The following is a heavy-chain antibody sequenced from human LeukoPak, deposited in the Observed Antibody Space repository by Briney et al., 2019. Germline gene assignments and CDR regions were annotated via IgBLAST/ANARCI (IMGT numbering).Heavy chain of an antibody. CDR3: ARDRRYGSGNYFHYWYFDL. V-gene: IGHV3-7*04. J-gene: IGHJ2*01. CDR2: IQENGGEK. D-gene: IGHD3-10*01. CDR1: GFTFSSYW. Sequence: GGSLRLSCAASGFTFSSYWMSWLRQAPGKGLEWVADIQENGGEKYYIDSVKGRFTISRDNAKNSLYLQMNSLRVEDTAVYSCARDRRYGSGNYFHYWYFDLWGRGTQVTVSS.